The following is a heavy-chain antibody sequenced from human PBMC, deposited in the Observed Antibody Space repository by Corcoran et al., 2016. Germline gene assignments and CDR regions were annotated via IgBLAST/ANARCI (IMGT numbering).Heavy chain of an antibody. Sequence: QVQLQESGPGLVKPSGTLSLTCAVSGGSISSSNWWSWVRQPPGKGLEWIGEIYHSGNTNYNPSLKSRVTISVDKTKNHFSLKLSSVTAADTAVYYCAGGRFYYYDGMDVWGQGTTVTVSS. CDR2: IYHSGNT. D-gene: IGHD2-15*01. J-gene: IGHJ6*02. CDR3: AGGRFYYYDGMDV. CDR1: GGSISSSNW. V-gene: IGHV4-4*02.